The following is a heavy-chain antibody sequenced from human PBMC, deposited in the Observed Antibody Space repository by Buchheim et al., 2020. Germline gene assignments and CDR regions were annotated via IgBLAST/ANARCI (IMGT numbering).Heavy chain of an antibody. D-gene: IGHD1-1*01. CDR2: IDWDDDK. CDR3: ARTRYNWNDFYYYGMDV. Sequence: QVTLRESGPALVKPTQTLTLTCTFSGFSLSTSGMCVSWIRQPPGKALEWLALIDWDDDKYYSTSLKTRLTISKATTQNQVALTMTNMDPVDTATYYCARTRYNWNDFYYYGMDVWGQGTT. V-gene: IGHV2-70*01. CDR1: GFSLSTSGMC. J-gene: IGHJ6*02.